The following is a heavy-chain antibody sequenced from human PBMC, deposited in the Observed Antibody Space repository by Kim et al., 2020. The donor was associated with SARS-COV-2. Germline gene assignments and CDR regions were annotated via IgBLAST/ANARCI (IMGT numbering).Heavy chain of an antibody. V-gene: IGHV3-23*01. J-gene: IGHJ4*02. Sequence: GGSLRLSCAASGFTFSSYAMNWVRQAPGKGLEWVSGISVSGGSIKYADSVKGRFTISRDNSKNTLFLQMDSLRDEDTALYYCAKGNGGNYGSYFDYWGQGTLVTVSA. D-gene: IGHD4-17*01. CDR1: GFTFSSYA. CDR3: AKGNGGNYGSYFDY. CDR2: ISVSGGSI.